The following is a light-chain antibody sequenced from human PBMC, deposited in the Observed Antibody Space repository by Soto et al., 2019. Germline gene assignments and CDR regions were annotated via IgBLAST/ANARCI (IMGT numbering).Light chain of an antibody. CDR3: QQYGTSEII. CDR1: QSVSSSY. Sequence: EIVLTQSPGTLSLSPGERATLPCRASQSVSSSYLAWYQQKPGQAPRLLIYGASSRATGIPDRFSGSGSGTDFTLTISRLEPEDFAVFFCQQYGTSEIIFGQGTRLEIK. V-gene: IGKV3-20*01. J-gene: IGKJ5*01. CDR2: GAS.